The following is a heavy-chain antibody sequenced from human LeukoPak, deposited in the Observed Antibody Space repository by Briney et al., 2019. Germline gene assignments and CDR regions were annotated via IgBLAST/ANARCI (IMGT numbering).Heavy chain of an antibody. Sequence: ASVKVSCKASGGTFSSYAINWVRQAPGQGLEWMGGIIPIFGTANYAQKFQGRVTITRDTSASTAYMELSSLRSEDTAVYYCARSITIFGVVNNWFDPWGQETLVTVSS. CDR2: IIPIFGTA. CDR1: GGTFSSYA. D-gene: IGHD3-3*01. CDR3: ARSITIFGVVNNWFDP. J-gene: IGHJ5*02. V-gene: IGHV1-69*05.